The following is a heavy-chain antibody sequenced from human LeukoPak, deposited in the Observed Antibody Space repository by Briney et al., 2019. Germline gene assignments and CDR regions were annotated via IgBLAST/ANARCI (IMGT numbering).Heavy chain of an antibody. Sequence: GGSLRLSCTASGFTFGDYAMSWVRQAPGKGLEWVGFIRSKAYGGTREYAASVKGRFSISRDDSKSIACLQMNSLKTEDTAVYYCTGGTTVTTEIDYWGQGTLVTVSS. CDR3: TGGTTVTTEIDY. CDR2: IRSKAYGGTR. J-gene: IGHJ4*02. CDR1: GFTFGDYA. V-gene: IGHV3-49*04. D-gene: IGHD4-17*01.